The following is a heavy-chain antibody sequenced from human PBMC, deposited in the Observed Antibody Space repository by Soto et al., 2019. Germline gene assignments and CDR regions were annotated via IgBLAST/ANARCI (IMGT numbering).Heavy chain of an antibody. CDR3: ARDYSSSGGLDY. V-gene: IGHV3-30-3*01. Sequence: QVQLMESGGGVVQPGRSLRLSCAASGFTFSSYAMHWVRQAPGKGLEWVAVISYDGSNKYYADSVKGRFTISRDNSKNTLYLQMNSLRAEDTAVYYCARDYSSSGGLDYWGQGTLVTVSS. D-gene: IGHD6-6*01. J-gene: IGHJ4*02. CDR2: ISYDGSNK. CDR1: GFTFSSYA.